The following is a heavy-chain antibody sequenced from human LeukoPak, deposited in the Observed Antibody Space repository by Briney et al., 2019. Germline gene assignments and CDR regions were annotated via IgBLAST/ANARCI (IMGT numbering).Heavy chain of an antibody. CDR3: ARLGTYWSNYYFEY. CDR2: IYPGDSDT. Sequence: GESLKISSQGSGYSFTTYWIGWVRQMPAKGLECLGFIYPGDSDTRYSPSFQGQVTISADKSINNTYLQWSSLKASDTAMYYCARLGTYWSNYYFEYWGQGTLVTVSS. CDR1: GYSFTTYW. J-gene: IGHJ4*02. D-gene: IGHD3-10*01. V-gene: IGHV5-51*01.